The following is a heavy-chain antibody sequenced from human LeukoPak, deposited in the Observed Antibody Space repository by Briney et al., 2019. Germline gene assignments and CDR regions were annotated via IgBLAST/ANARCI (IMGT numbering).Heavy chain of an antibody. CDR1: GGSFSGYY. J-gene: IGHJ4*02. CDR2: INHSGST. Sequence: SETLSLTCAVYGGSFSGYYWSRIRQPPGKGLEWLGEINHSGSTNYNPSLKSRVTISVDTSKNQFSLKLSSVTAADTAVYYCARVPRYYDFWSGYSRELFDYWGQGTLVTVSS. CDR3: ARVPRYYDFWSGYSRELFDY. V-gene: IGHV4-34*01. D-gene: IGHD3-3*01.